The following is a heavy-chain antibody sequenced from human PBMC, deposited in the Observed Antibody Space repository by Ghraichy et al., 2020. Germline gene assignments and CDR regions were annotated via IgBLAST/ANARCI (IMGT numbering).Heavy chain of an antibody. Sequence: GGSLRLSCAASGFTFSGYAMSWVRQAPGKGLEWVSAISGSGGSTYYADSVKGRFTISRDNSKNTLYLQMNSLRAEDTAVYYCAKVGVLGPYYDSSGPSPPDYWGQGTLVTVSS. V-gene: IGHV3-23*01. CDR1: GFTFSGYA. CDR2: ISGSGGST. D-gene: IGHD3-22*01. J-gene: IGHJ4*02. CDR3: AKVGVLGPYYDSSGPSPPDY.